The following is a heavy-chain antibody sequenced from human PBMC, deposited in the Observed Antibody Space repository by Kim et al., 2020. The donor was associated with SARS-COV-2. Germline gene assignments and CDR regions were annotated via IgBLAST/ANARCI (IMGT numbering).Heavy chain of an antibody. D-gene: IGHD5-18*01. V-gene: IGHV4-34*01. CDR3: ASVDTAKPLGAFDI. Sequence: NPPLKRRVTLSVDTSKNQFSLKLSSVTAADTAVYYCASVDTAKPLGAFDIWGQGTMVTVSS. J-gene: IGHJ3*02.